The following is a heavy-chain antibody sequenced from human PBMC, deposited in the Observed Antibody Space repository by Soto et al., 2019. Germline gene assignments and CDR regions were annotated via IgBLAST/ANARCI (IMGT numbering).Heavy chain of an antibody. Sequence: GESLKISCKCSGYSFTSYLIGLVLQMPGKGLERMGIIYPDDSDTRYSPSFQGQVPISADQSISTASVQWSSLKASDTAMYYCARYMVRGVIISPYFDYWGQGTLVTVSS. J-gene: IGHJ4*02. V-gene: IGHV5-51*01. D-gene: IGHD3-10*01. CDR2: IYPDDSDT. CDR1: GYSFTSYL. CDR3: ARYMVRGVIISPYFDY.